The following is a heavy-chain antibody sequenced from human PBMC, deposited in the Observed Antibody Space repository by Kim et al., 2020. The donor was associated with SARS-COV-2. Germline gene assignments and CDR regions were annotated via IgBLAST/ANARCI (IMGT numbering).Heavy chain of an antibody. CDR2: IFHTGST. CDR3: VRHIRGFDAFDI. CDR1: GGSFSSYYW. D-gene: IGHD1-20*01. V-gene: IGHV4-4*02. Sequence: SETLSLTCVVSGGSFSSYYWWSWVRQPPGKGLEWIAEIFHTGSTNYNPSLKSRVSISGDKYENHFSLRVNSVTAADTAVYYCVRHIRGFDAFDIWGPGTMVTVSS. J-gene: IGHJ3*02.